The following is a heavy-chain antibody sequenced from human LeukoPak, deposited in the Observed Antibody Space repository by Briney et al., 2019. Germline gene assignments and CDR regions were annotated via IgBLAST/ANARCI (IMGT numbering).Heavy chain of an antibody. D-gene: IGHD3-10*01. V-gene: IGHV3-66*01. CDR2: IYSGGST. Sequence: GGSLRLSCAASGFTVSSNYMSWVRQAPGKGLEWVSVIYSGGSTYYADSVKGRFTISRDNSQNTLYLQMNSLRAEDTAVYYCARYGSGSSSFDYWGQGTLVTVSS. J-gene: IGHJ4*02. CDR3: ARYGSGSSSFDY. CDR1: GFTVSSNY.